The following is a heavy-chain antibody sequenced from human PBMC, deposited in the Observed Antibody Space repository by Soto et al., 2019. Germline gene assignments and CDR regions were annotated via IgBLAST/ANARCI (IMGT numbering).Heavy chain of an antibody. D-gene: IGHD1-1*01. Sequence: ASVKVSCKASGYTFTSYDINWVRQATGQGLEWMGWMNPNSGNTGYAQKFQGRVTMTRNTSISTAYMELSSLRSEDTAVYYCARGSDELEPNDNWFDPWGQGTLVTVSS. V-gene: IGHV1-8*01. J-gene: IGHJ5*02. CDR1: GYTFTSYD. CDR3: ARGSDELEPNDNWFDP. CDR2: MNPNSGNT.